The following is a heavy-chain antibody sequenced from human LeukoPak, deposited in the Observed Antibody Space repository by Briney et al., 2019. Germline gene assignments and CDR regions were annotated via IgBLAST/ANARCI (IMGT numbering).Heavy chain of an antibody. D-gene: IGHD3-22*01. Sequence: PEASVKVSCKASGYTFTNYGISWVRQAPGQGLEWMGWISAYNGNTNYAQKLQGRITMTTDTSTSTAYMELRSLRSDDTAVYYCARDLQDTIILLVTRPVAFDIWGQGTMVTVSS. CDR2: ISAYNGNT. CDR3: ARDLQDTIILLVTRPVAFDI. CDR1: GYTFTNYG. V-gene: IGHV1-18*01. J-gene: IGHJ3*02.